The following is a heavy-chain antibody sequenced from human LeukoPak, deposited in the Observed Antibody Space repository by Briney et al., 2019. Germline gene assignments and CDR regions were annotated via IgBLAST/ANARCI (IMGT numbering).Heavy chain of an antibody. Sequence: PSETLSLTCTVSGGSISSYYWSWIRQPPGKGLEWIGYSYYSGSTNYNPSLKSRVTISVDTSKNQFSLKLSSVTAADTAVYYCAREVQWFGNYFDYWGQGTLVTVSS. D-gene: IGHD3-10*01. J-gene: IGHJ4*02. CDR3: AREVQWFGNYFDY. CDR1: GGSISSYY. V-gene: IGHV4-59*01. CDR2: SYYSGST.